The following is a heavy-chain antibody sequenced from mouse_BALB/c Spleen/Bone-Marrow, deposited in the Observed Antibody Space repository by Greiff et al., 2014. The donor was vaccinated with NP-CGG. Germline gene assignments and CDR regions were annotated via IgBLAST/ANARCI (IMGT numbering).Heavy chain of an antibody. J-gene: IGHJ3*01. Sequence: EVKLVESGGGLVKPGGSLKLSCAASGFTFSDYYMYWVRQTPEKRLECVATISDGGSYTYYPDSVKGRFTISRDNAKNNLYLQMSSLKSEDTAMYYCAREDDDGSWFAYWGQGTLVTVSA. CDR1: GFTFSDYY. CDR3: AREDDDGSWFAY. D-gene: IGHD2-12*01. V-gene: IGHV5-4*02. CDR2: ISDGGSYT.